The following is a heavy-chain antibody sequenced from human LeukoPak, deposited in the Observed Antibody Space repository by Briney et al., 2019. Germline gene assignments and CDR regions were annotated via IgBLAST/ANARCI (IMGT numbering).Heavy chain of an antibody. Sequence: SETLSLTCSVSGGSISSYYWSWIRQPPGKGVEWIGYIYYSGSTNYNPSLKSRVTISVDTSKNQFSLKLSSVTAADTAVYYCARLGYCSGGSCYLDWFDPWGQGTLVTVSS. D-gene: IGHD2-15*01. CDR3: ARLGYCSGGSCYLDWFDP. CDR1: GGSISSYY. J-gene: IGHJ5*02. V-gene: IGHV4-59*01. CDR2: IYYSGST.